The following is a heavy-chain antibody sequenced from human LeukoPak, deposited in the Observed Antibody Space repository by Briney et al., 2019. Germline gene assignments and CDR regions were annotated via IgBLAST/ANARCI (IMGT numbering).Heavy chain of an antibody. D-gene: IGHD3-16*01. CDR2: ISGNGGSS. Sequence: GGSLRLSCAVSGFTFSSYAMSWVRQAPGKGLEWVSSISGNGGSSKYADSVKGRFTTSRVNSKNTLYLQMNSLRVEDTAVYYCAKEIGFLDSWGQGTLVTVSS. CDR3: AKEIGFLDS. CDR1: GFTFSSYA. V-gene: IGHV3-23*01. J-gene: IGHJ5*01.